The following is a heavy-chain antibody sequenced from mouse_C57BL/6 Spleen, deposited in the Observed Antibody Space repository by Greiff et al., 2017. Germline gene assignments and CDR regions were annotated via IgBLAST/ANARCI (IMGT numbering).Heavy chain of an antibody. CDR2: IYPGSGST. CDR1: GYTFTSYW. D-gene: IGHD2-3*01. CDR3: ARKDDGYYAWFAY. Sequence: QVQLQQPGAELVKPGASVKMSCKASGYTFTSYWITWVKQRPGQGLEWIGDIYPGSGSTNYNEKFKSKATLTVDQSSSTAYMHLSSLTSEDSAVYYCARKDDGYYAWFAYWGQGTLVTVSA. J-gene: IGHJ3*01. V-gene: IGHV1-55*01.